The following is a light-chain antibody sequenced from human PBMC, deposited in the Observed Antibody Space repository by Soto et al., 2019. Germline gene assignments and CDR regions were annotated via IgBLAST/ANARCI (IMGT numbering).Light chain of an antibody. Sequence: EIVLAQSPATLSLSPRERATLSCRASQDISNFLAWYQQRPGQAPRLLIYDASNRATGIPARFSGSGSGTDFTLTIVDLEPEDFAIYYCQQRASWPPFTFGQGTKLEV. CDR1: QDISNF. J-gene: IGKJ2*01. V-gene: IGKV3-11*01. CDR3: QQRASWPPFT. CDR2: DAS.